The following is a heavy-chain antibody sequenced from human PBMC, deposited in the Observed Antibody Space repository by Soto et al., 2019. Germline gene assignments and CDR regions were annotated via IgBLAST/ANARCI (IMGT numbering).Heavy chain of an antibody. CDR3: AIRTAVFGVVAMGGLDV. CDR2: IIPIFPTA. Sequence: QVQLVQSGAELKKPGSSVRVSCQASGGTFSSYSVNWVRQAPGQGLEWMGGIIPIFPTAAHTQRFQGRVTITADKSTNTAYTELSSLRSDDTAVYYWAIRTAVFGVVAMGGLDVWGQGTTVTVSS. V-gene: IGHV1-69*14. J-gene: IGHJ6*01. D-gene: IGHD3-3*01. CDR1: GGTFSSYS.